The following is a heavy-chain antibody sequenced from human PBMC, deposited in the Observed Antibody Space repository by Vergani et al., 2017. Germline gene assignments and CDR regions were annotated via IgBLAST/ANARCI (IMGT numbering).Heavy chain of an antibody. CDR1: GFTFSSYA. Sequence: EVQLLESGGGLVQPGGSLTLSCAASGFTFSSYAMSWVRQAPGKGLVWVSRINSDGSSTSYADSVKGRFTISRDNSKNTLYLKMNSLRAEDTSVQYCAKDPRITMVGLGGVSPPGTCYFDYWGQGTLVTVSS. CDR2: INSDGSST. V-gene: IGHV3-23*01. J-gene: IGHJ4*02. CDR3: AKDPRITMVGLGGVSPPGTCYFDY. D-gene: IGHD3-10*01.